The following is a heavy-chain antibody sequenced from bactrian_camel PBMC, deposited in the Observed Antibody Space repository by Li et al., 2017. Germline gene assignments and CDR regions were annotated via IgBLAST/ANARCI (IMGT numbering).Heavy chain of an antibody. CDR2: IDSDGSST. Sequence: HVQLVESGGDLVQPGGSVRLSCAASGFTFSSYWTYWVRQAPGKGLEWVSSIDSDGSSTDYAASVKDRFTVSRDNAKNTGYLQMNSLKPEGTAAYYCLRGDYWGQGTQVTVS. CDR3: LRGDY. V-gene: IGHV3S6*01. J-gene: IGHJ4*01. CDR1: GFTFSSYW.